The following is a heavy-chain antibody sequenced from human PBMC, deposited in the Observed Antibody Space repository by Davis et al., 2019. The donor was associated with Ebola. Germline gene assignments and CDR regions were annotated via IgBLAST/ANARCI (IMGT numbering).Heavy chain of an antibody. CDR2: INHSGST. CDR3: AGRRFWSGYYYYYYGMDV. CDR1: GGSFSGYY. Sequence: MPSETLSLTCAVYGGSFSGYYWSWIRQPPGKGLEWIGEINHSGSTNYNPSLKSRVTISVDTSKNQFSLKLSSVTAADTAVYYCAGRRFWSGYYYYYYGMDVWGKGTTVTVSS. D-gene: IGHD3-3*01. J-gene: IGHJ6*04. V-gene: IGHV4-34*01.